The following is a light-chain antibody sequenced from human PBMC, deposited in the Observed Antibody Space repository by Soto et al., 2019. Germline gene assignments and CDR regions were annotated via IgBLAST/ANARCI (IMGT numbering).Light chain of an antibody. CDR3: QQYETFSGT. CDR2: GAS. CDR1: QSVSSD. V-gene: IGKV3-15*01. Sequence: EIVLTQSPATLSLSPGVISTLSCRAGQSVSSDLAWYQQKPGQAPRLLIYGASTRATDIPARFSGSGSGTKFTLTIASLQPDDFATYYCQQYETFSGTFGPGTKVDIK. J-gene: IGKJ1*01.